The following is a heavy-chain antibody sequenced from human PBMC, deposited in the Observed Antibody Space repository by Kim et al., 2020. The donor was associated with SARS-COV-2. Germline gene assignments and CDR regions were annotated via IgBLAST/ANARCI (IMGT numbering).Heavy chain of an antibody. J-gene: IGHJ4*02. CDR3: AKDALYGDYYFDY. Sequence: GGSLRLSCAASGFTFDDYAMHWVRQAPGKGLEWVSGISWNSGSIGYADSVKGRFTISRDNAKNSLYLQMNSLRAEDTALYYCAKDALYGDYYFDYWGQGT. CDR1: GFTFDDYA. D-gene: IGHD3-10*02. CDR2: ISWNSGSI. V-gene: IGHV3-9*01.